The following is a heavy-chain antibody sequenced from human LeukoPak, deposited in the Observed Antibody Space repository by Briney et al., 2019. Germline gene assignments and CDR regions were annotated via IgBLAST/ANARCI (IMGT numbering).Heavy chain of an antibody. CDR3: ARDGAYCGGDCYSLYGMDV. V-gene: IGHV3-48*02. CDR1: GFTFSSYS. D-gene: IGHD2-21*02. J-gene: IGHJ6*02. Sequence: GGSLRLSCAASGFTFSSYSMNWVRQAPGKGLEWVSYISSSSSTTYYADSVKGRFTISRDNAKNSLYLQMNSLRDEDTAVYYCARDGAYCGGDCYSLYGMDVWGQGTTVTVSS. CDR2: ISSSSSTT.